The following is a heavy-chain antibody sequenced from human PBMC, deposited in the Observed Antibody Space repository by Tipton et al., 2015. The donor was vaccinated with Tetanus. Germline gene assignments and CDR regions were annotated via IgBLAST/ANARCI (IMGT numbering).Heavy chain of an antibody. Sequence: SLRLSCAASGFTFSSYTMAWVRHLPGRGLEWLAMLSDDGRHGSSAESVKGRFSVSRDNSMSTLYLQMENLRVEDTAVYYCVRGARWWVMYYHFDSRGQGTHVAVSS. CDR2: LSDDGRHG. CDR1: GFTFSSYT. V-gene: IGHV3-30*04. CDR3: VRGARWWVMYYHFDS. J-gene: IGHJ4*02. D-gene: IGHD2-15*01.